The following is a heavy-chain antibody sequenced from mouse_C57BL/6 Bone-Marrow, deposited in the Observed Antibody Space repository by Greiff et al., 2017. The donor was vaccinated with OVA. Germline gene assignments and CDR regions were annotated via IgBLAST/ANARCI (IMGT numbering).Heavy chain of an antibody. J-gene: IGHJ2*01. D-gene: IGHD1-1*01. CDR2: INPGSGGT. CDR3: ARRRTTVVEYYFDY. Sequence: VQLLESGAELVRPGTSVKLSCKASGYAFTNYLIEWVKQRPGQGLEWIGVINPGSGGTNYNEKFKGKATLTADKSSSTAYMQLSSLTSEDSADYFGARRRTTVVEYYFDYWGQGTTLTVSS. V-gene: IGHV1-54*01. CDR1: GYAFTNYL.